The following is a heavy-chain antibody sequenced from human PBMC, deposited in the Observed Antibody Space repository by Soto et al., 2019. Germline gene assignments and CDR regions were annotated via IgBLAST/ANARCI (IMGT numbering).Heavy chain of an antibody. D-gene: IGHD3-10*01. V-gene: IGHV3-30*18. CDR2: ISYDGSNK. Sequence: GGSLRLSCAASGFTFSSYGMHWVRQAPGKGLEWVAVISYDGSNKYYADSVKGRFTISRDNSKNTLYLQMNSLRAEDTAVYYCAKGADTMVRGVNDYFDYWGQGTLVTVSS. J-gene: IGHJ4*02. CDR1: GFTFSSYG. CDR3: AKGADTMVRGVNDYFDY.